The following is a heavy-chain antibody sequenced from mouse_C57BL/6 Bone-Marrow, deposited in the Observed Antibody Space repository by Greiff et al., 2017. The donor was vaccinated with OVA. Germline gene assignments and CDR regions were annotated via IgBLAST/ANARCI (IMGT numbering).Heavy chain of an antibody. J-gene: IGHJ2*01. CDR1: GYTFTSYW. D-gene: IGHD1-3*01. V-gene: IGHV1-69*01. Sequence: VQLQQPGAELVMPGASVKLSCKASGYTFTSYWMHWVKQRPGQGLEWIGEIDPSASYTNYNQKFKGKSTLTVDKSSSTAYMQLSSLTSEDSAVYYCARPHPKQDAYYFDYWGQGTTLTVSS. CDR3: ARPHPKQDAYYFDY. CDR2: IDPSASYT.